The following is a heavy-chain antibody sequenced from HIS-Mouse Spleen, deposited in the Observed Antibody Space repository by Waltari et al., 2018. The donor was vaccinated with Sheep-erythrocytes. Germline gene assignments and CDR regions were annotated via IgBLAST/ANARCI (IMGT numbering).Heavy chain of an antibody. CDR1: GFTFSSYG. CDR2: ISYAGSNK. D-gene: IGHD2-8*01. V-gene: IGHV3-30*18. Sequence: QVQLVESGGGVVQPGRSLRLSCAASGFTFSSYGMHWVRQAPGKGLECVAVISYAGSNKYYADSVKGRFTISRDNSKNTLYLQMNSLRAEDTAVYYCAKGDAMVYDAFDIWGQGTMVTVSS. J-gene: IGHJ3*02. CDR3: AKGDAMVYDAFDI.